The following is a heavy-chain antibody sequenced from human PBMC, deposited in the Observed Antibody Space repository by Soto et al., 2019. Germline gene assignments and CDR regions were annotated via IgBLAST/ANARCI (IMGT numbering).Heavy chain of an antibody. V-gene: IGHV3-23*01. Sequence: HPGGSLRLSCAASGFTFSSYAMSWVRQAPGKGLEWVSAISGSGGSTYYADTVKGRFTISRDNAKNTLYLQMNSLRAEDTAVYYCARAGWYYGMDVWGQGTTVTVSS. J-gene: IGHJ6*02. CDR2: ISGSGGST. D-gene: IGHD6-19*01. CDR3: ARAGWYYGMDV. CDR1: GFTFSSYA.